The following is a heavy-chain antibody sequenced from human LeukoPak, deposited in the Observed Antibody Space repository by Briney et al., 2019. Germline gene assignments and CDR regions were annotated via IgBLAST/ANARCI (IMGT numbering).Heavy chain of an antibody. Sequence: SETLSLTCAVYGGSFSGYCWSWIRQPPGKGLEWIGEINHSGSTNYNPSLKSRVTISVDTPKNQFSLKLSSVTAADTAVYYCASGDYGDYEDYWGQGTLVTVSS. J-gene: IGHJ4*02. CDR3: ASGDYGDYEDY. V-gene: IGHV4-34*01. CDR2: INHSGST. CDR1: GGSFSGYC. D-gene: IGHD4-17*01.